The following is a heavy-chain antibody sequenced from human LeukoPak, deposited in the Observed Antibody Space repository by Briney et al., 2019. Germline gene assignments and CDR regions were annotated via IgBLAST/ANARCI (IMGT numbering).Heavy chain of an antibody. CDR1: GGSISTSIYF. CDR3: ARGVRGINYYYMDV. CDR2: IYYSGST. J-gene: IGHJ6*03. Sequence: SETLSLTCTVSGGSISTSIYFWGWIRQPPGKGLEWIGYIYYSGSTYYNPSLKSRVTISVDTSKNQFSLKLNSVTATDTAVYYCARGVRGINYYYMDVWGKGTTVTISS. D-gene: IGHD3-10*01. V-gene: IGHV4-39*01.